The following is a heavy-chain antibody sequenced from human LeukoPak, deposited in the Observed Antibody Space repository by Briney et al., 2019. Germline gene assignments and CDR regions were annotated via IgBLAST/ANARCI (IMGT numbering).Heavy chain of an antibody. CDR3: ARRAGAYSHPYDY. CDR2: IYSDNT. D-gene: IGHD4/OR15-4a*01. Sequence: GGSLRLSCTVSGFTVSTNSMSWVRKAPGKGLEWVSFIYSDNTHYSDSVKGRFTISRDNTKNTLYLQMNSLRAEDTAVYYCARRAGAYSHPYDYWGQGTLVTVSS. CDR1: GFTVSTNS. J-gene: IGHJ4*02. V-gene: IGHV3-53*01.